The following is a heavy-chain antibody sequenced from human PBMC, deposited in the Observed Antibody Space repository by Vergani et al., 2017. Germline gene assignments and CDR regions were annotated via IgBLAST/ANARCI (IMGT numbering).Heavy chain of an antibody. Sequence: DVQLLQSGGGLVLPGRSLRLSCVASGFTSAGYAMHWVRQAPGKGLEWVSGISWNSNSIGYADSVKGRFTISRDNAKNSLYLQMNSLRAEDTALYYCAKDLGTSSGGGWFDPWGQGTLVTVSS. V-gene: IGHV3-9*02. J-gene: IGHJ5*02. CDR3: AKDLGTSSGGGWFDP. CDR1: GFTSAGYA. CDR2: ISWNSNSI. D-gene: IGHD6-6*01.